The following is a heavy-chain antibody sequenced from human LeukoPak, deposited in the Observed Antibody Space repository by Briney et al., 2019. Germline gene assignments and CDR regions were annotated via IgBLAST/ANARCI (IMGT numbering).Heavy chain of an antibody. CDR3: AKDPYYYDSSGYYYYFDY. CDR1: GFTFSSYG. J-gene: IGHJ4*02. CDR2: IRYDGSNK. D-gene: IGHD3-22*01. V-gene: IGHV3-30*02. Sequence: GGSLRLSCAAPGFTFSSYGMHWVRQAPGKGLEWVAFIRYDGSNKYYADSVKGRFTISRDNSKNTLYLQMNSLRAEDTAVYYCAKDPYYYDSSGYYYYFDYWGQGTLVTVSS.